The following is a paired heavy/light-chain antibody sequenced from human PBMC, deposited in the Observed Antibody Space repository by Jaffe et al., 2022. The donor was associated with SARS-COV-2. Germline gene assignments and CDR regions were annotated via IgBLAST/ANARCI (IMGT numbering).Heavy chain of an antibody. J-gene: IGHJ6*01. D-gene: IGHD6-13*01. CDR3: ATSSSWQYYHFYGLDV. V-gene: IGHV4-4*01. Sequence: QVQLQESGPGLVKPAGTLSLTCGVSGGSINNSYWWNWVRQSPGKGLEWIGEIYPNGDTNHNPSLKSRVTISINQSKNQFSLKLTSVTAADTAVYFCATSSSWQYYHFYGLDVWGQGTTVTVSS. CDR1: GGSINNSYW. CDR2: IYPNGDT.
Light chain of an antibody. CDR2: DTT. V-gene: IGLV7-46*01. Sequence: QAVVTQEPSLTVSPGGTVTLTCASSTGAVTSGHYPYWFQQKPGQAPRTLIYDTTITHSWTPARFSGSLLGGKAALTLSGAQPEDEADYYCLLSYNGPRVFGGGTKLTVL. CDR3: LLSYNGPRV. CDR1: TGAVTSGHY. J-gene: IGLJ3*02.